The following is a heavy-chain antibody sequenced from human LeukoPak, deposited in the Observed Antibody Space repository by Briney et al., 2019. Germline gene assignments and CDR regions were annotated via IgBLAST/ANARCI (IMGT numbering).Heavy chain of an antibody. CDR2: ISSSSSTI. CDR1: GFTFSSYS. CDR3: ARVSSSGWFEDDY. Sequence: GGPLRLSCAASGFTFSSYSMNWVRQAPGKGLEWVSYISSSSSTIYYADSVKGRFTISRDNAKNSLYLQMNNLRAEDTAVYYCARVSSSGWFEDDYWGQGTLVTVSS. V-gene: IGHV3-48*01. J-gene: IGHJ4*02. D-gene: IGHD6-19*01.